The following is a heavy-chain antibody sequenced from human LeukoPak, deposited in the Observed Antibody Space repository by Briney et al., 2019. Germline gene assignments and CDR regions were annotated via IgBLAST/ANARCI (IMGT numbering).Heavy chain of an antibody. V-gene: IGHV4-59*01. J-gene: IGHJ1*01. CDR2: IYYSGST. Sequence: PSETLSLTCTVSGGSISSYYWSWIRQPPGKGLEWIGCIYYSGSTNYNPSLKSRVTISVYTSKNQFSLTLSSVTAADTAVYYCARLKYYYDSSGSRAEYFQHWGQGTLVTVSS. CDR1: GGSISSYY. CDR3: ARLKYYYDSSGSRAEYFQH. D-gene: IGHD3-22*01.